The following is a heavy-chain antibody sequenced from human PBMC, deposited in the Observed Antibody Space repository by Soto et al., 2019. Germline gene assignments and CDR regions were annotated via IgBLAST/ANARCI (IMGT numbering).Heavy chain of an antibody. CDR1: GGTFSSYA. CDR2: IIPIFGTA. V-gene: IGHV1-69*13. J-gene: IGHJ5*02. Sequence: GASVKVSCKASGGTFSSYAISWVRQAPGQGLEWMGGIIPIFGTANYAQKFQGRVTITADESTSTAYMELSSLRSEDTAVYYCARGLSIAAADYNWFDPWGQGTLVTVSS. D-gene: IGHD6-13*01. CDR3: ARGLSIAAADYNWFDP.